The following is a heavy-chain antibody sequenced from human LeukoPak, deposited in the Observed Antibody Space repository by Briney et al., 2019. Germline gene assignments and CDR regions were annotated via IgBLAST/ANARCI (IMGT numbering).Heavy chain of an antibody. Sequence: GGSLRLSCAASGFTISSYAMSWVRQAPGKGLEWVSAISGSGGSTYYADSVKGRFTISRDNSKNTLYLQMNSLRAEDTAVYYCAKGKTWELPKVVYFDYWGQGTLVTVSS. J-gene: IGHJ4*02. V-gene: IGHV3-23*01. CDR3: AKGKTWELPKVVYFDY. CDR1: GFTISSYA. CDR2: ISGSGGST. D-gene: IGHD1-26*01.